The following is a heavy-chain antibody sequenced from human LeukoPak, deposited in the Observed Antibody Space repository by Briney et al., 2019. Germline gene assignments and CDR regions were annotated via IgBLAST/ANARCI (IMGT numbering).Heavy chain of an antibody. D-gene: IGHD6-19*01. CDR2: INPNSGGT. J-gene: IGHJ4*02. CDR3: ARGKQWLVRACFDY. V-gene: IGHV1-2*02. CDR1: GYTFTGYY. Sequence: ASVKVSCKASGYTFTGYYMHWVRQAPGQGLEWMGWINPNSGGTNYAQKFQGRVTMTRDTSISTAHMELSRLRSDDTAVYYCARGKQWLVRACFDYWGQGTLVTVSS.